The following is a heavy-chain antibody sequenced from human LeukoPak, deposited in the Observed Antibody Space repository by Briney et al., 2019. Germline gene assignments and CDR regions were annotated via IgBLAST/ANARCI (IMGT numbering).Heavy chain of an antibody. CDR3: AKDGAITWIFTPYYFDC. D-gene: IGHD2-2*03. J-gene: IGHJ4*02. CDR1: GFTFYDFA. V-gene: IGHV3-9*01. CDR2: FSWNSGSI. Sequence: GGSLRLSCAASGFTFYDFAMHWVRRAPGEGLEWVSGFSWNSGSIGYADSVKGRFTISRDNSKNTLYLQTNSLRAEDTAVYYCAKDGAITWIFTPYYFDCWGQGTLVTVSS.